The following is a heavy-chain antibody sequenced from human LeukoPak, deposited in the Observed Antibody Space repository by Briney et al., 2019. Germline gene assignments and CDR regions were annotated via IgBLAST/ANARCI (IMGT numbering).Heavy chain of an antibody. CDR2: IIPIFGTA. J-gene: IGHJ3*02. Sequence: SVTVSCKASRGTFSSYAISWVRQPPGQGREWVGGIIPIFGTANYEQKFQGRVTITADKSTSTAYMELSSLRSEDTAVYYCASLPGPPLLDAFDIWGQGTMVTVSS. CDR1: RGTFSSYA. D-gene: IGHD2-15*01. V-gene: IGHV1-69*06. CDR3: ASLPGPPLLDAFDI.